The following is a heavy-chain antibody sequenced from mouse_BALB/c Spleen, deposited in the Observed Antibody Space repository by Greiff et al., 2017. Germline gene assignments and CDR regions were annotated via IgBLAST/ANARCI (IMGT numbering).Heavy chain of an antibody. CDR3: ARGDGNYEAWFAY. CDR2: ISYDGSN. Sequence: EVQRVESGPGLVKPSQSLSLTCSVTGYSITSGYYWNWIRQFPGNKLEWMGYISYDGSNNYNPSLKNRISITRDTSKNQFFLKLNSVTTEDTATYYCARGDGNYEAWFAYWGQGTLVTVSA. D-gene: IGHD2-1*01. V-gene: IGHV3-6*02. CDR1: GYSITSGYY. J-gene: IGHJ3*01.